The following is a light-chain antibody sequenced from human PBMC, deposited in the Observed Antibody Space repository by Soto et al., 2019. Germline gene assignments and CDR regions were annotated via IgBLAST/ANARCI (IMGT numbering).Light chain of an antibody. Sequence: DMEMTQSPSSLSASVGDRVTITCRASQSISNYLNWYQHKPGKVPKLLIYAASSLKSGVPTRFSSSGSGTDFSLTINSLQPEDFASYYCQQSYGTPLAFGGRTKMEIK. V-gene: IGKV1-39*01. J-gene: IGKJ4*01. CDR1: QSISNY. CDR2: AAS. CDR3: QQSYGTPLA.